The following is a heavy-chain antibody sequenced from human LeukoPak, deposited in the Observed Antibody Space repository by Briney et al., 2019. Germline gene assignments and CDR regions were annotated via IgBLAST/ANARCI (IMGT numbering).Heavy chain of an antibody. CDR3: ARSVLRYFDLDY. V-gene: IGHV1-46*01. CDR1: GYTFTSYD. D-gene: IGHD3-9*01. CDR2: INPSGGST. Sequence: RASVKVSRKASGYTFTSYDINWVRQAPGQGLEWMGIINPSGGSTSYAQKFQGRVTMTRDTSTSTVYMELSSLRSEDTAVYYCARSVLRYFDLDYWGQGTLVTVSS. J-gene: IGHJ4*02.